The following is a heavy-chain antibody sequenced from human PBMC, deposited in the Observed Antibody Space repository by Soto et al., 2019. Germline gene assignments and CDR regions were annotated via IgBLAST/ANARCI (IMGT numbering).Heavy chain of an antibody. CDR3: ARGVYDFWSGYPYYYYYYMAV. CDR1: GGCISSYE. CDR2: IYYSGST. D-gene: IGHD3-3*01. J-gene: IGHJ6*03. V-gene: IGHV4-59*01. Sequence: HSESMSITCTFSGGCISSYEWSWIRQQPGKGLEWIGYIYYSGSTNYNPSLKSRVTISVDTSKNQFSLKLSSVTAADTAVYYCARGVYDFWSGYPYYYYYYMAVWGKGTTVTVSS.